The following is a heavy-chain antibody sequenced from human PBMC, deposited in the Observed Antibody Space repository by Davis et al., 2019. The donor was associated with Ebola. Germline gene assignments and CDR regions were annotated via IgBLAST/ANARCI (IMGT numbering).Heavy chain of an antibody. CDR1: GYSISSSSYY. Sequence: MPSETLSLTCTVSGYSISSSSYYWGWIRQPPGKGLEWIGSIYYSGSTYYNPSLKSRLTISVDTSKNQFSLKVSSVTAADTAVYYCARGALIAAAGTGKDFDYWGQGTLVTVSS. V-gene: IGHV4-39*07. D-gene: IGHD6-13*01. CDR2: IYYSGST. CDR3: ARGALIAAAGTGKDFDY. J-gene: IGHJ4*02.